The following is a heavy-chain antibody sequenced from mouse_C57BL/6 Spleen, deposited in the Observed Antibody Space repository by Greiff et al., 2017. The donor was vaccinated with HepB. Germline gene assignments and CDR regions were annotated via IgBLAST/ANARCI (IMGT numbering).Heavy chain of an antibody. CDR1: GFSLTSYG. CDR2: IWGVGST. Sequence: QVQLKESGPGLVAPSQSLSITCTVSGFSLTSYGVDWVRQSPGKGLEWLGVIWGVGSTNYKSALKSRLSISKDNSKSQVFLKMNSLQTDDTAMYYCASGDYDGGFAYWGQGTLVTVSA. J-gene: IGHJ3*01. V-gene: IGHV2-6*01. D-gene: IGHD2-4*01. CDR3: ASGDYDGGFAY.